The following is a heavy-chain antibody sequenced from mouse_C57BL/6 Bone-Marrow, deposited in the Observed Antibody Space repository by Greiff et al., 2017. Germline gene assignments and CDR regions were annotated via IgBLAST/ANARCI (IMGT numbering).Heavy chain of an antibody. J-gene: IGHJ4*01. CDR3: ARGEVVKYYYAMDY. V-gene: IGHV1-66*01. CDR1: GYSFTSYY. D-gene: IGHD1-1*01. Sequence: QVQLQQSGPELVKPGASVKISCKASGYSFTSYYIHWVKQRPGQGLEWIGWIYPGSGNTKYNEKFKGKATLTADTSSSTAYMQLSSLTSEESAVYYCARGEVVKYYYAMDYWGQGTSVTVSS. CDR2: IYPGSGNT.